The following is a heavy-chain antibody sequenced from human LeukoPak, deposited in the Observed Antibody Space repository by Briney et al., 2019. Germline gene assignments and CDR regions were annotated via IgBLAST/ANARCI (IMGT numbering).Heavy chain of an antibody. D-gene: IGHD3-22*01. CDR3: AKGCYYDSSGYYWPLNY. CDR1: GLTFSSYS. J-gene: IGHJ4*02. V-gene: IGHV3-30*02. Sequence: AGGSLRLSCAASGLTFSSYSMHWVRQAPGKGLEWVAFIRYDGSNKYYADSVKGRFTISRDNSKNTLYLQMNSLRAEDTAVYYCAKGCYYDSSGYYWPLNYWGQGTLVTVSS. CDR2: IRYDGSNK.